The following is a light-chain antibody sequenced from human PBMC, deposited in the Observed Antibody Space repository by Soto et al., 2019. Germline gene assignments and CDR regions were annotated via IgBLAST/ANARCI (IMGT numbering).Light chain of an antibody. Sequence: EIVFTQSPAPLSLFPGGKTTPSCRASQSVSSFLAWYQQKPGQAPRLLIYDASNRATGIPARFSGSGSGTDFTLTISSLEPEDLAVYYCQQRSNWPTFGQGTRLEIK. CDR3: QQRSNWPT. J-gene: IGKJ5*01. CDR1: QSVSSF. CDR2: DAS. V-gene: IGKV3-11*01.